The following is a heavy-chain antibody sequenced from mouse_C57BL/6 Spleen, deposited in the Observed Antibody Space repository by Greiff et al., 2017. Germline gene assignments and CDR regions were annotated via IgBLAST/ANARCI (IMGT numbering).Heavy chain of an antibody. D-gene: IGHD2-3*01. CDR1: GYTFTDYE. CDR2: IDPETGGT. V-gene: IGHV1-15*01. Sequence: LVESGAELVRPGASVTLSCKASGYTFTDYEMHWVKQTPVHGLEWIGAIDPETGGTAYNQKFKGKAILTADKSSSTAYMELRSLTSEDSAVYYCKGWLLPFGYWGQGTTLTVSS. CDR3: KGWLLPFGY. J-gene: IGHJ2*01.